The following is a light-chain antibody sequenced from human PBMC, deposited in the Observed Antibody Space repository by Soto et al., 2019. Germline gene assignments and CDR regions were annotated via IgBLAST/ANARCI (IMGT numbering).Light chain of an antibody. V-gene: IGKV3-15*01. J-gene: IGKJ1*01. CDR1: QGIGAT. CDR3: QQWNNWPQT. Sequence: EVAMTQSLATLSVSTGEGATLSCRASQGIGATLAWYQNNPGQAPRLLIYDTSTRATGVPARFSGGGSGTEFNLTISRLQSEDCAEYQCQQWNNWPQTFGQWTKVDIK. CDR2: DTS.